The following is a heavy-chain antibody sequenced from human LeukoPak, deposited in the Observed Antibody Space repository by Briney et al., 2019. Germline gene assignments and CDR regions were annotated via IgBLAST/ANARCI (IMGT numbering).Heavy chain of an antibody. D-gene: IGHD6-13*01. Sequence: ASVKVSCKASGYTFTSYGISWVRQAPGQGLEWMGWISAYNGNTNYAQKLQGRVTMTTDTSTSTVYMELRSLRSDDTAVFYCARDRDQLYSSSWSLFAFDIWGQGTMVTVSS. J-gene: IGHJ3*02. CDR3: ARDRDQLYSSSWSLFAFDI. CDR1: GYTFTSYG. CDR2: ISAYNGNT. V-gene: IGHV1-18*01.